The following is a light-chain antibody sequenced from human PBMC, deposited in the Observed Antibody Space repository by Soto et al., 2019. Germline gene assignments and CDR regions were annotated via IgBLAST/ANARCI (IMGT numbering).Light chain of an antibody. CDR3: CSYAGSITYV. CDR2: EVS. Sequence: QSALTQPASVSWSPGQSITISCTGTSSDVGSDNLVSWYQQHPGKAPKFIIYEVSQRPAGVSYRFSGSKSGNTAYLTISGLQAEDEADYYCCSYAGSITYVFGTGTKVTVL. J-gene: IGLJ1*01. CDR1: SSDVGSDNL. V-gene: IGLV2-23*02.